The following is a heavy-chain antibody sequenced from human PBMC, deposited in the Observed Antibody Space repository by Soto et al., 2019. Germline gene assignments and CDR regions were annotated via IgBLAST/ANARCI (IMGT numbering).Heavy chain of an antibody. J-gene: IGHJ4*02. Sequence: TSETLSLTCTVSGGSITNYYWSWIRQTPGKGLEWVGSAHYSGSTHYNPSLKSRVTTSVDTSKNQISLNLTSVTAADTAVYYCARRGLGARFDYWGQGTLVTVSS. CDR3: ARRGLGARFDY. CDR2: AHYSGST. CDR1: GGSITNYY. V-gene: IGHV4-59*01. D-gene: IGHD1-26*01.